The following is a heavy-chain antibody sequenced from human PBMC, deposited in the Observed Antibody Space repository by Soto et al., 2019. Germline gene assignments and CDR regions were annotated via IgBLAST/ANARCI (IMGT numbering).Heavy chain of an antibody. CDR2: IWYDGSNK. V-gene: IGHV3-33*01. CDR3: ARDSISIRGSSYYYYYMDV. CDR1: GFTFSSYG. D-gene: IGHD6-6*01. Sequence: GGSLRLSCAASGFTFSSYGMHWVRQAPGKGLEWVAVIWYDGSNKYYADSVKGRFTISRDNSKNTLYLQMNSLRAEDTAVYYCARDSISIRGSSYYYYYMDVWGKGTTVTVSS. J-gene: IGHJ6*03.